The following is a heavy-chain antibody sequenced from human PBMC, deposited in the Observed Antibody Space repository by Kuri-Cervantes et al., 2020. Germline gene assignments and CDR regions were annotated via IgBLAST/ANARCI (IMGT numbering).Heavy chain of an antibody. V-gene: IGHV4-59*01. CDR2: VHYTGTT. J-gene: IGHJ4*02. CDR3: ARGVSFDL. CDR1: GGSISSYY. D-gene: IGHD3-10*01. Sequence: ESLKISCTVSGGSISSYYWSWIRQPPGKGLEWIGYVHYTGTTTYNPSLKRRVTMSLDTSKNQFSLDMNSVTAADTAVYYCARGVSFDLWGQGTLVTVSS.